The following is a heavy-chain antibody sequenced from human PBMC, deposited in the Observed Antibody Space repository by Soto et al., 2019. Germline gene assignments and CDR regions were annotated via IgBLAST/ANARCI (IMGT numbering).Heavy chain of an antibody. CDR1: GGTFNNYG. CDR3: ASWDYDVLTGYSDDD. Sequence: VQLVQSGAEVKKPGSSVKVSCKASGGTFNNYGMGWVRQAPGQGLEWMGGIIPMIGRRNYAQKFQGRLTLTANASRSTAYMELRSLRSDETAVYYWASWDYDVLTGYSDDDWGQGTLVTVSS. V-gene: IGHV1-69*01. CDR2: IIPMIGRR. J-gene: IGHJ4*02. D-gene: IGHD3-9*01.